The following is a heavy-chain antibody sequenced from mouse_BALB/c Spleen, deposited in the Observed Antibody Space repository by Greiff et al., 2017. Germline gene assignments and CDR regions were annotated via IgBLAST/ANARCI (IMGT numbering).Heavy chain of an antibody. CDR2: IWAGGST. Sequence: VMLVESGPGLVAPSQSLSITCTVSGFSLTSYGVHWVRQPPGKGLEWLGVIWAGGSTNYNSALMSRLSISKDNSKSQVFIKMNSLQTDDTAMYCCAREDGYFDYWGQGTTLTVSS. CDR1: GFSLTSYG. CDR3: AREDGYFDY. D-gene: IGHD2-3*01. J-gene: IGHJ2*01. V-gene: IGHV2-9*02.